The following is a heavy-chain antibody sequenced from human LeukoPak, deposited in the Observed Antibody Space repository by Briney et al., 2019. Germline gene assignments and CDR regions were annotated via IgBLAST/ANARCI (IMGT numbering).Heavy chain of an antibody. Sequence: PSETLSLTCTVSGGSISSHYWSWIRQPPGKGLEWIGYIYYSGSTNYNPSLKSRVTISVDTSKNQFSLKLSSVTAADTAVYYCARVDRSDYSNWGPASVWGKGTTVTVSS. D-gene: IGHD4-11*01. J-gene: IGHJ6*04. CDR2: IYYSGST. V-gene: IGHV4-59*11. CDR1: GGSISSHY. CDR3: ARVDRSDYSNWGPASV.